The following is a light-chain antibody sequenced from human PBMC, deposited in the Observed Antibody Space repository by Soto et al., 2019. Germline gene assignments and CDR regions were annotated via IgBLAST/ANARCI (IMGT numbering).Light chain of an antibody. CDR1: SSDVGGYNY. CDR3: SSYTSSTTPYV. Sequence: QSVLTQPASVSGSPGQSITISCTGTSSDVGGYNYVSWYQRHPGKAPKLMIFDVSNRPSGGSNRFSGSKSANTASLTISGLQAEDEADYFCSSYTSSTTPYVFGTGTKLTVL. V-gene: IGLV2-14*03. J-gene: IGLJ1*01. CDR2: DVS.